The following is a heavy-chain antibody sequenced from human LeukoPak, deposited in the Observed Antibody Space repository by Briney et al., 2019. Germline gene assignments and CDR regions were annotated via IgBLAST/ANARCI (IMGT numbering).Heavy chain of an antibody. CDR3: AKSRWPTVTSYYFDY. V-gene: IGHV3-30*18. Sequence: PGGSLRLSWAASGXTFSSYGMHWVRQAPGKGLEWVAVISYDGSNKYYADSVKGRFTISRDNSKNTLYLQMNSLRAEDTAVYYCAKSRWPTVTSYYFDYWGQGTVVTVSS. CDR2: ISYDGSNK. CDR1: GXTFSSYG. D-gene: IGHD4-17*01. J-gene: IGHJ4*02.